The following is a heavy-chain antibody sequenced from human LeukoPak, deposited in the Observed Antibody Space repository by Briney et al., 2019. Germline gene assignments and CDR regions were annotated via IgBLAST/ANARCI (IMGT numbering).Heavy chain of an antibody. Sequence: PSETLSLTCSVSGGSISNNYWSWIRQPPGKGLVWMGYIFYSGSSDSNPSLKSRVTISVDTSKNQFSLKLTSVTAADTAVYYCARRYSNGWYFDYWGQETLVTVSS. CDR3: ARRYSNGWYFDY. CDR1: GGSISNNY. CDR2: IFYSGSS. V-gene: IGHV4-59*08. J-gene: IGHJ4*02. D-gene: IGHD6-19*01.